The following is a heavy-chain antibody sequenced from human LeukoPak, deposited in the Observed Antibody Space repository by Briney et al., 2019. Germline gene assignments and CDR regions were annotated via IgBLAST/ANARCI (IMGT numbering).Heavy chain of an antibody. CDR1: GFTFSSYW. V-gene: IGHV3-7*01. CDR3: ARVGEGSCTPYYYYYYMDV. Sequence: PGGSLRLSCAASGFTFSSYWMSWVRQAPGKGLEWVANIKQDGSEKYYVDSVKGRFTISRDNAKNSLYLQMNSLRAEDTAVYYCARVGEGSCTPYYYYYYMDVWGKGTTVTVSS. D-gene: IGHD6-13*01. CDR2: IKQDGSEK. J-gene: IGHJ6*03.